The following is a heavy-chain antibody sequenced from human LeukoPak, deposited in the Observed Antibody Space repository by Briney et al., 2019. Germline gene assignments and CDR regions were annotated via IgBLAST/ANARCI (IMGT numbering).Heavy chain of an antibody. J-gene: IGHJ4*02. CDR1: GFTFSSYE. CDR3: ATSWFGDYYFDY. V-gene: IGHV3-48*03. Sequence: GGSLRLSCAASGFTFSSYEMNWVRQAPGKGLVWVSYISSSGSTIYYADSVKGRFTISRDNAKNSLYLQMNSLRAEDTAVYYCATSWFGDYYFDYWGQGTLVTVSS. D-gene: IGHD3-10*01. CDR2: ISSSGSTI.